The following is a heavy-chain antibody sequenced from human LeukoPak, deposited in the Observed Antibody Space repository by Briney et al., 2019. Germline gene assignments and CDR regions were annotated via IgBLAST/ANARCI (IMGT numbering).Heavy chain of an antibody. D-gene: IGHD2-15*01. Sequence: GGSLRLSCAASGFTFSSDAMSWVRQAPGKGLEWVSGINYSGDSTYYADSVKGRFTISRDNSKDTLYLQMNSLRAEDTAVYYCARGGASELYYFDYWGQGTLVTVSS. V-gene: IGHV3-23*01. CDR1: GFTFSSDA. J-gene: IGHJ4*02. CDR3: ARGGASELYYFDY. CDR2: INYSGDST.